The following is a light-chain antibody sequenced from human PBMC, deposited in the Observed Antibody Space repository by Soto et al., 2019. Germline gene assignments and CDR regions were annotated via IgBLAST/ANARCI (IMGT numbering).Light chain of an antibody. J-gene: IGLJ2*01. CDR1: SSNIAVNP. Sequence: QSVLTQPPSASGSPGQGVTISCSGSSSNIAVNPVNWYQQLPGTAPKLLIYSNYKRPSGVPDRFSGSKSGTSASLVISGLQSEDEAYYYCASWEDSLNGVIFGGGTKLTVL. CDR3: ASWEDSLNGVI. CDR2: SNY. V-gene: IGLV1-44*01.